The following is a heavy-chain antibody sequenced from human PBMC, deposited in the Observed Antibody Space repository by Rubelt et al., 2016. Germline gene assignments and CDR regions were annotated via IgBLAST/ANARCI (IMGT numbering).Heavy chain of an antibody. V-gene: IGHV3-30*04. Sequence: AMHWVRQAPGKGLEWVAVISYDGSNKYYADSVRGRFTIFRDTSKNTLYLQMNSLRVEDTAVYYCAKEGNLANWGQGTLVTVSS. CDR2: ISYDGSNK. CDR3: AKEGNLAN. CDR1: A. J-gene: IGHJ4*02.